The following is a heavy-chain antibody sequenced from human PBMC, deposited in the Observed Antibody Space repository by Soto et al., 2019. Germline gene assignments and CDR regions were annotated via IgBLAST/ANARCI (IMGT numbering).Heavy chain of an antibody. V-gene: IGHV3-21*01. CDR1: GFTFSSYS. CDR3: ARVGAYFGEFDYFDY. CDR2: ISRNSDYI. J-gene: IGHJ4*02. D-gene: IGHD3-10*01. Sequence: EVQLVESGGGLVKPGGSLRLSCAASGFTFSSYSMNWVRQAPGKGLEWVSSISRNSDYIYYSDSVKGRFIISRDNARTSLYLHVNSLRAEDTAVYYCARVGAYFGEFDYFDYWGQGALVTVSS.